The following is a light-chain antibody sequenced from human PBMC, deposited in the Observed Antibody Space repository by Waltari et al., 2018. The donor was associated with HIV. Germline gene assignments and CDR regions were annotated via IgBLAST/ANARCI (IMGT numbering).Light chain of an antibody. Sequence: DFQMSQSPSSLSASVGDRLTITCRASQTINTYLNWYQHKPGKAPKLLISGASSLQVGVPSRFSGGGSGTVFTLTITHLQPEDFASYYCQQSYTLPRTFGQGTKVEIK. CDR1: QTINTY. J-gene: IGKJ1*01. CDR2: GAS. CDR3: QQSYTLPRT. V-gene: IGKV1-39*01.